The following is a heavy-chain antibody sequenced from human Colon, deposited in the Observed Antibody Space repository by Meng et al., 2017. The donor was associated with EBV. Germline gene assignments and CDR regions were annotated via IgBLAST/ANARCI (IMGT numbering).Heavy chain of an antibody. CDR1: GWYFSDSY. V-gene: IGHV4-34*01. CDR3: ASSDCSGGTCYLDC. CDR2: INHVGST. J-gene: IGHJ4*02. D-gene: IGHD2-15*01. Sequence: QVQLQQWGAGLLKPSETLSLTCTVYGWYFSDSYWTWIRQPPGKGLEWIGEINHVGSTTYNPSLKSRVTISVDTSKNQFSLKLSSVTAADAAVYYCASSDCSGGTCYLDCWGQGTLVTVSS.